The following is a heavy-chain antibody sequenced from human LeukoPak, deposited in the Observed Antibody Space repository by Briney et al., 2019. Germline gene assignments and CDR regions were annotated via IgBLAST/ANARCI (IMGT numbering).Heavy chain of an antibody. CDR2: IWYDGSNK. Sequence: GGSLRLSCAASGFTFSTYGMHWVRQAPGKGLEWVAVIWYDGSNKYYGDSVKGRFTISRDNSKNTLYLQMNSLRAEDTAVYYCARSRGGMVRGVISANWFDPWGQGTLVTVSS. V-gene: IGHV3-33*01. CDR3: ARSRGGMVRGVISANWFDP. CDR1: GFTFSTYG. J-gene: IGHJ5*02. D-gene: IGHD3-10*01.